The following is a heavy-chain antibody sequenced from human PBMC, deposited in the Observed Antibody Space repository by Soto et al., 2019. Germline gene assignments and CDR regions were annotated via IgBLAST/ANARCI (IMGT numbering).Heavy chain of an antibody. V-gene: IGHV3-66*01. CDR2: IYSGGST. CDR3: ARDPWAADY. J-gene: IGHJ4*02. Sequence: GGSLRLSCAASGFTVSTKYMSWVRQAPGKGLEWVSVIYSGGSTFYADSVRGRFTISRDNSKNTVNLQMNSLRAEDTAVYYCARDPWAADYWGQGTLVTLSS. D-gene: IGHD3-16*01. CDR1: GFTVSTKY.